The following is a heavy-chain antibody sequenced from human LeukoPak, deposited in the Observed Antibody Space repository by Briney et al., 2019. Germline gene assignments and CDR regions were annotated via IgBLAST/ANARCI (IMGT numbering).Heavy chain of an antibody. CDR2: IYYSGST. J-gene: IGHJ4*02. V-gene: IGHV4-30-4*08. CDR1: GGSISSGDYY. CDR3: AREASRWNLSGGDY. D-gene: IGHD7-27*01. Sequence: SETLSLTCTVSGGSISSGDYYWSWSRQPPGKGLEWIGYIYYSGSTYYNPSLKSRVTISVDTSKNQFSLKLSSVTAADTAVYYCAREASRWNLSGGDYWGQGTLVTVSS.